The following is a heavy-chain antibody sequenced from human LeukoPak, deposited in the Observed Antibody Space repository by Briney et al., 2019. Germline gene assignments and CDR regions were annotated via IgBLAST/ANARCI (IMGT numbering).Heavy chain of an antibody. CDR2: IKEDGSAK. CDR3: ARERVAVTGAFDI. Sequence: PGGSLRLSCAASRFSFSSYWMSWVRQAPGKGLEWVANIKEDGSAKYYVDAVKRRFTISRDNAKNSLSLQMNSLRAEDAAVYYCARERVAVTGAFDIWGQGTMVTVSS. D-gene: IGHD6-19*01. J-gene: IGHJ3*02. V-gene: IGHV3-7*01. CDR1: RFSFSSYW.